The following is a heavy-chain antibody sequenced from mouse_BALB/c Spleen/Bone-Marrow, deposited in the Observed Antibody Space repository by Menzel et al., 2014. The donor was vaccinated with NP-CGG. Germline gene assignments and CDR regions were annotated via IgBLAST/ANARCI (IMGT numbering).Heavy chain of an antibody. D-gene: IGHD1-2*01. V-gene: IGHV3-1*02. CDR3: AREARTTPRFAY. Sequence: EVKLMESGPDLVKPSQSLSLTCTVTGYSITSGYGWHWIRQFPGNELEWMGYIHYSGSTNYNPSLKSRISITRDTSKNQFFLQLNSVTTEDTATYYCAREARTTPRFAYWGQGTLVTVSA. CDR1: GYSITSGYG. J-gene: IGHJ3*01. CDR2: IHYSGST.